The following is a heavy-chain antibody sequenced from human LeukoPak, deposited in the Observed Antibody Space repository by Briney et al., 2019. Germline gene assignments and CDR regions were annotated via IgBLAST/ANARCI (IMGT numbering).Heavy chain of an antibody. Sequence: ASVKVSCKASGYTFTGYYMHWVRQAPGQGLEWMGWINPNSGGTNYAQKFQGRVTMTRDTSISTAYMELSRLRSDDTAVYYCAIYPEVIVVVPAASGNYWGQGTLVTVSS. CDR2: INPNSGGT. J-gene: IGHJ4*02. D-gene: IGHD2-2*01. CDR3: AIYPEVIVVVPAASGNY. CDR1: GYTFTGYY. V-gene: IGHV1-2*02.